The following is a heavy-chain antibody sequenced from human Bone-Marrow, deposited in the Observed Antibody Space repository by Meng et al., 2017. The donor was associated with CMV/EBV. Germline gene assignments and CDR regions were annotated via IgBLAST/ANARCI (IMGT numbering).Heavy chain of an antibody. Sequence: GSLRLSCAASGFTFSSYSMNWVRQAPGKGLEWIGEINHSGSTNYNPSLKSRVTISVDTSKNQFSLKLSSVTAADTAVYYCARGVAYSSGWSYYYYYGMDVWGQGTTVTVSS. D-gene: IGHD6-19*01. J-gene: IGHJ6*02. CDR3: ARGVAYSSGWSYYYYYGMDV. CDR1: GFTFSSYS. V-gene: IGHV4-34*01. CDR2: INHSGST.